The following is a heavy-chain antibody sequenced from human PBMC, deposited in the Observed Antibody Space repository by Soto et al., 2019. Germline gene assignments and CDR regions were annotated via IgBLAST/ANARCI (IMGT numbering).Heavy chain of an antibody. CDR2: IYSGGST. D-gene: IGHD3-22*01. CDR1: GFTVSSNY. V-gene: IGHV3-53*04. J-gene: IGHJ4*02. CDR3: ARDVGGYDSSGYQ. Sequence: EVQLVESGGGLVQPGGSLRLSCAASGFTVSSNYMSWVRQAPGKGLGWVSVIYSGGSTYYADSVKGRFTISRHNSKNTLYLQMNSLRAEDTAVYYCARDVGGYDSSGYQWGQGTLVTVSS.